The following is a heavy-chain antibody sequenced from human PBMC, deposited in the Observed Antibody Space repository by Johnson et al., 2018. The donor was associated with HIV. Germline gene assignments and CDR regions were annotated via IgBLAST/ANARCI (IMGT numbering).Heavy chain of an antibody. CDR2: IRYDGSNK. D-gene: IGHD1-26*01. Sequence: VQLVESGGGVVQPGGSLRLSCAASGFTFSNYGMHWVRQAPGKGLEWVAFIRYDGSNKYYADSVKGRFTISRDNSKNTLYLQMNSLRAEDTAVYYCARLTWDQNRGWDAFDIWGQGTMVTVSS. J-gene: IGHJ3*02. CDR3: ARLTWDQNRGWDAFDI. CDR1: GFTFSNYG. V-gene: IGHV3-30*02.